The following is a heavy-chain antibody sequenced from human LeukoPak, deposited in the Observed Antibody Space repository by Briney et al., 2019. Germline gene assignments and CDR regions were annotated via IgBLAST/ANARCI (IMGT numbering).Heavy chain of an antibody. J-gene: IGHJ4*02. CDR2: ISSSSSYT. CDR3: ARRYFDWLLSGLDYFDY. Sequence: PGGSLRLSCAASGFTFSDYYMSWIRQAPGKGLERVSYISSSSSYTNYADSVKGRFTISRDNAKNSLYLQMNSLRAEDTAVYYRARRYFDWLLSGLDYFDYWGQGTLVTVSS. D-gene: IGHD3-9*01. CDR1: GFTFSDYY. V-gene: IGHV3-11*06.